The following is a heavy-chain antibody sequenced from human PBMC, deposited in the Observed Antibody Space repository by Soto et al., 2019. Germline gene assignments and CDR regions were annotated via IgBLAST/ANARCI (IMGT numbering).Heavy chain of an antibody. CDR2: IIPIFGTA. J-gene: IGHJ5*02. V-gene: IGHV1-69*06. Sequence: QVQLVQSGAEGKKPGSSVKVSCKASGGTFSSYAFSWVRQAPGQGLEWMGGIIPIFGTANYAQKFQGRVTITADKSTSTAYMELSSLRSEDTAVYYCARALGYCSGGSCYFNWFDPWGQGTLVTVSS. CDR3: ARALGYCSGGSCYFNWFDP. CDR1: GGTFSSYA. D-gene: IGHD2-15*01.